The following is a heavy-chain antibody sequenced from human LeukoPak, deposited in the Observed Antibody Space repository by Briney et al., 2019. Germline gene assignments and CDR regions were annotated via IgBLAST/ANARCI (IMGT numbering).Heavy chain of an antibody. D-gene: IGHD2-8*02. V-gene: IGHV4-34*01. CDR3: ARIRPGLVEPYYFDY. CDR2: INHSGST. CDR1: GGSFSGYY. Sequence: PSETLSLTCAAYGGSFSGYYWSWIRQPPGKGLEWIGEINHSGSTNYNPSLKSRVTLSIDTSKNQFSLRLSSVTAADTAVYFCARIRPGLVEPYYFDYWGQGTLLTVSS. J-gene: IGHJ4*02.